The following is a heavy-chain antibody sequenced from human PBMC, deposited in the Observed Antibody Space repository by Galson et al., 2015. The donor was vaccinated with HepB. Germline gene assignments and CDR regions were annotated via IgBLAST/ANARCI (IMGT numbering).Heavy chain of an antibody. Sequence: SLRLSCAASGFTFSRFTMNWVRHVPGKGLEWVSSISWGSNYIYYADSVKGRFTISRDNAKNSLFLQVSSLRVEDTAVYYCARQVGFTSGSYDYWGQGTLVTVSP. CDR1: GFTFSRFT. D-gene: IGHD1-26*01. CDR2: ISWGSNYI. J-gene: IGHJ4*02. V-gene: IGHV3-21*01. CDR3: ARQVGFTSGSYDY.